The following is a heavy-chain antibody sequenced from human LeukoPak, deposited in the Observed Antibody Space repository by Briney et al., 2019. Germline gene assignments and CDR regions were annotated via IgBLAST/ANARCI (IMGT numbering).Heavy chain of an antibody. J-gene: IGHJ4*02. CDR2: IYYSGST. D-gene: IGHD3-10*01. V-gene: IGHV4-59*08. CDR3: ARLYGSGSYGDY. CDR1: GGSISSYY. Sequence: PSETLSLTCTVSGGSISSYYWSWIRQPPGKGLEWIGYIYYSGSTNYNPSLKSRVTISVDTSKNQFSLKLSPVTAADTAVYYCARLYGSGSYGDYWGQGILVTVSS.